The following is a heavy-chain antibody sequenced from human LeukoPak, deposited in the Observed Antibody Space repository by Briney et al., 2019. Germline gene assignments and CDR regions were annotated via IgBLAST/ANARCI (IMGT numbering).Heavy chain of an antibody. CDR2: FAPEDGQT. CDR3: TTGPGAISDDDY. V-gene: IGHV1-24*01. D-gene: IGHD4/OR15-4a*01. Sequence: ASVKVSCKVSGYSLTELSMHWVRQAPGEGFEWMGGFAPEDGQTIYAQKFQGRLTMTEDTSTDTAYMDLSSLSSDDTAIYYCTTGPGAISDDDYWGQGTLVTVSS. CDR1: GYSLTELS. J-gene: IGHJ4*02.